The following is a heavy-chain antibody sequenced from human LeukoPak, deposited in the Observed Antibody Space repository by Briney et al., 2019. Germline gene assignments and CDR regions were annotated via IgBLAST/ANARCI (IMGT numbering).Heavy chain of an antibody. CDR2: IYYSGST. V-gene: IGHV4-59*12. Sequence: SETLSLTCTVSGGSISSYYWSWIRQPPGKGLEWIGYIYYSGSTSYSGNTYYNPSLKSRVTISVDRSKNQFSLKLSSVTAADTAVYYCARIHNYYDSSGPEYYFDYWGQGTLVTVSS. CDR3: ARIHNYYDSSGPEYYFDY. D-gene: IGHD3-22*01. CDR1: GGSISSYY. J-gene: IGHJ4*02.